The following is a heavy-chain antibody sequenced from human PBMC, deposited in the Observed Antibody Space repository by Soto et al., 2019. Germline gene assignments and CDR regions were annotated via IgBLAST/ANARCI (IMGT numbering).Heavy chain of an antibody. CDR1: GFTFSSYA. CDR3: AKENGYSSSWFEFDY. D-gene: IGHD6-13*01. CDR2: ISGSGGSP. Sequence: EVQLLESGGGLVQPGGSLRLSCAASGFTFSSYAMSWVRQAPGKGLEWVSAISGSGGSPYYADSVKGRFTSSRDNSKNPLYLQMNSLRAKDTAVYYCAKENGYSSSWFEFDYWGQGTLVTVSS. J-gene: IGHJ4*02. V-gene: IGHV3-23*01.